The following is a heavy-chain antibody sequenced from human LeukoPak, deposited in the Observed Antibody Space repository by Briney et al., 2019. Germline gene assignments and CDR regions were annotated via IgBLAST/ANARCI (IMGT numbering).Heavy chain of an antibody. Sequence: SETLSLTCAVYGGSFSGYYWSWIRQPPGKGLEWIGEINHSGSTNYNPSLKSRVAISVDTSKNQFSLELSSVTAADTAVYYCGARSCTSCQPGGVDYWGQGTLVTVSS. D-gene: IGHD2-2*01. CDR1: GGSFSGYY. CDR3: GARSCTSCQPGGVDY. J-gene: IGHJ4*02. CDR2: INHSGST. V-gene: IGHV4-34*01.